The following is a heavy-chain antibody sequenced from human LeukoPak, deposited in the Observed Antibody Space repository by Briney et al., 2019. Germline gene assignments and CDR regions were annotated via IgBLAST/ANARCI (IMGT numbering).Heavy chain of an antibody. CDR1: GGSISTYY. V-gene: IGHV4-59*08. Sequence: AETLSLTCTVSGGSISTYYWSWIRQPPGKGLEWIGYIRYSGSANYNPSLRSRVTISIDTSKNQFSLKLSSVTAADTAVYHCARLVYDSRGYYFDYWGQGTLVTVSS. CDR2: IRYSGSA. D-gene: IGHD3-22*01. J-gene: IGHJ4*02. CDR3: ARLVYDSRGYYFDY.